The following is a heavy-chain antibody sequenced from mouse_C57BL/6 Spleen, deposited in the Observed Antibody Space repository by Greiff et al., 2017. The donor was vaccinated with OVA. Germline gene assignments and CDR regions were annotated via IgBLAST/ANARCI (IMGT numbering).Heavy chain of an antibody. CDR2: INYDGSST. CDR3: ARVRYYFDY. Sequence: VESEGGLVQPGSSMKLSCTASGFTFSDYYMAWVRQVPEKGLEWVANINYDGSSTYYLDSLKSRFIISRDNAKNILYLQMSSLKSEDTATYYCARVRYYFDYWGQGTTLTVSS. CDR1: GFTFSDYY. D-gene: IGHD2-1*01. V-gene: IGHV5-16*01. J-gene: IGHJ2*01.